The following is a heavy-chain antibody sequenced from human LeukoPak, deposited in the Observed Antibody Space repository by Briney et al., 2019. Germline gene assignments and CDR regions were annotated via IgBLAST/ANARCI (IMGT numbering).Heavy chain of an antibody. CDR3: ARGPFCEYSYGYRPDWYFDL. D-gene: IGHD5-18*01. V-gene: IGHV4-34*01. CDR2: INHSGST. J-gene: IGHJ2*01. Sequence: SETLSLTCAVDGGSFSCYYWSWIRQPPGKVLEWIGEINHSGSTNYNPSLQSRFTISVDTSKNQFSLKLSSVTAADWAVYYCARGPFCEYSYGYRPDWYFDLWGRGTLVTVSS. CDR1: GGSFSCYY.